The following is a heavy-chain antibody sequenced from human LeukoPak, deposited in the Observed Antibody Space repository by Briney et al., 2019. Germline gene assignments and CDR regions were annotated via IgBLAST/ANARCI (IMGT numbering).Heavy chain of an antibody. CDR1: GYTFTSYD. V-gene: IGHV1-18*01. CDR2: ISAYNGNT. J-gene: IGHJ4*02. D-gene: IGHD3-22*01. Sequence: ASVKVSCKASGYTFTSYDINWVRQATGQGLEWMGWISAYNGNTNYAQKLQGRVTMTTDTSTSTAYMELRSLRSDDTAVYYCARDRRYYDSSGYVAKNYWGQGTLVTVSS. CDR3: ARDRRYYDSSGYVAKNY.